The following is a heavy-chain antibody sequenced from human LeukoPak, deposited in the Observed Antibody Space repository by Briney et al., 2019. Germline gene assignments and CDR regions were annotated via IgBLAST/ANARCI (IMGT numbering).Heavy chain of an antibody. Sequence: ASVKVSCKASGYTFTSYDFNWVRQATGQRPEWMGWMSTNSGDTGYAQKFQDRVTMTRNTSISTAYMELSSLRSDDTAVYYCARDHGRYCSGGSCYFGGFFEYWGQGTLGTVSS. CDR2: MSTNSGDT. D-gene: IGHD2-15*01. CDR3: ARDHGRYCSGGSCYFGGFFEY. V-gene: IGHV1-8*01. CDR1: GYTFTSYD. J-gene: IGHJ4*02.